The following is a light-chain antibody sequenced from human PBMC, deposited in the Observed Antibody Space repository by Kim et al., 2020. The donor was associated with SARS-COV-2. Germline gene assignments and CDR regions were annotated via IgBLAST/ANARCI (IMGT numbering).Light chain of an antibody. Sequence: EIVLTQSPGTLSLSPGERATLSCRASHSIRSSYLAWYQQKPGQATRLLIYGASRRATGIPDRFSGSGSGTGFTLTINRLEPEDFAVYYCQQSGEGFGQGTKVDIK. J-gene: IGKJ1*01. CDR1: HSIRSSY. V-gene: IGKV3-20*01. CDR2: GAS. CDR3: QQSGEG.